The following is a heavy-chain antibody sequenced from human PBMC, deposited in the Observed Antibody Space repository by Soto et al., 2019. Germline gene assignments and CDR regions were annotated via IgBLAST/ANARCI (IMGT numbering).Heavy chain of an antibody. CDR2: ISGSGGST. Sequence: EVQLLESGGGLVQPGGSLRLSCAASGFTFSSCAMSWVRQAPGKGLEWVSAISGSGGSTYYADSVKGRFTISRDNSKNTLYLQMNSLRAEDTAVYYCAKDLKRGYSYGWGGYFDYWGQGTLVTVSS. CDR3: AKDLKRGYSYGWGGYFDY. CDR1: GFTFSSCA. V-gene: IGHV3-23*01. D-gene: IGHD5-18*01. J-gene: IGHJ4*02.